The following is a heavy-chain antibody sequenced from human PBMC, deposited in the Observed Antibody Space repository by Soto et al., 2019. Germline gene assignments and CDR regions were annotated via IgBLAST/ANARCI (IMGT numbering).Heavy chain of an antibody. CDR3: ARAGYSGSKVDY. D-gene: IGHD1-26*01. Sequence: SETLSLTCTVSGGSISSGGYYWSWIRQHPGKGLEWIGYIYYSGSTYYNPSLKSRVTISVDTSKNQFSLKLSSVTAADTAVYYCARAGYSGSKVDYWGQGTLVTVSS. V-gene: IGHV4-31*03. CDR1: GGSISSGGYY. J-gene: IGHJ4*02. CDR2: IYYSGST.